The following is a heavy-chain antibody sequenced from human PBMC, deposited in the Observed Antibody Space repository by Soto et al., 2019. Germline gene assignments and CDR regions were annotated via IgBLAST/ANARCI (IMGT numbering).Heavy chain of an antibody. V-gene: IGHV3-23*01. J-gene: IGHJ6*02. CDR3: ARDRIEAAGTPRFNYYYGMDV. D-gene: IGHD6-13*01. Sequence: GGSLRLSCAASGFTFSSYALSWVRQAPGKGLQCVSTVSGNGLSTYYADSVKGRFTISRDNSKNTVFLQMNSLRGEDTAVYYCARDRIEAAGTPRFNYYYGMDVWGQGTTVTVSS. CDR1: GFTFSSYA. CDR2: VSGNGLST.